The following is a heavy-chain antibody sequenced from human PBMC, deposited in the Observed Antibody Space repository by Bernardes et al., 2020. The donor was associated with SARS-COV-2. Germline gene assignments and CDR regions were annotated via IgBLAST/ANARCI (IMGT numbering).Heavy chain of an antibody. CDR2: INHSGST. Sequence: SETLSLTCAVYGGSFSGYYWSWIRQPPGKGLEWIGEINHSGSTNYNPSLKSRVTISVDTSKNQFSQKLSSVTAADTAVYYCARRITMVRGVTGFDLWGRGTLVTVSS. J-gene: IGHJ2*01. V-gene: IGHV4-34*01. D-gene: IGHD3-10*01. CDR3: ARRITMVRGVTGFDL. CDR1: GGSFSGYY.